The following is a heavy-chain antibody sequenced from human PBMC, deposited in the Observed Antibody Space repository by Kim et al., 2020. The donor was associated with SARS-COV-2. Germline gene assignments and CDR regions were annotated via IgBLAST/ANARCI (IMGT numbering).Heavy chain of an antibody. CDR2: ST. Sequence: STYYHPSLKSRVTISVDTSKNQFSLKLSSVTAADTAVYYCARAHVVRGVRWGQGTLVTVSS. V-gene: IGHV4-31*02. D-gene: IGHD3-10*01. CDR3: ARAHVVRGVR. J-gene: IGHJ4*02.